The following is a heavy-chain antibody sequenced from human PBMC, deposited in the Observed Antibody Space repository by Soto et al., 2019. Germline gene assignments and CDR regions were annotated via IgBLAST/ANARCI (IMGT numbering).Heavy chain of an antibody. CDR1: GGSISSHY. Sequence: QVQLEESGPGLVKPSETLSLTCTVSGGSISSHYWSWVRQAPGKGLEWIGCIYYRGNTFYNPSLKGRGTISVDRSNNQFSLKLDSVTPADTAVYYCARDGREASGIDVWGQGTAVTVSS. CDR2: IYYRGNT. CDR3: ARDGREASGIDV. D-gene: IGHD1-26*01. V-gene: IGHV4-59*11. J-gene: IGHJ6*02.